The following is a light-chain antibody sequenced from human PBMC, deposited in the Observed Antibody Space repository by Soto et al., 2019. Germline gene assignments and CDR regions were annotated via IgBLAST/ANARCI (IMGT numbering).Light chain of an antibody. CDR3: QSYDSSLSGQGV. Sequence: QSVLTQPPSVSGAPGQRVTISCTGSSSNIGAGYDVHWYQHLPGTAPKLLIYVNSNRPSGVPDRFSGSKSGTSASLAITGLQAEDEADYYCQSYDSSLSGQGVFGGGTKLTVL. CDR2: VNS. CDR1: SSNIGAGYD. J-gene: IGLJ2*01. V-gene: IGLV1-40*01.